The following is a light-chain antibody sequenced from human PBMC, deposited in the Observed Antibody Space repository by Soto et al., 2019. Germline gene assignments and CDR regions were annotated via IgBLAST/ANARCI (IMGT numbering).Light chain of an antibody. Sequence: EIVLTQSPATLSLSPGDRATLSCRASQSVSSDYFAWYQQKPGQPPRVILFGVSTRATAVPERFSGSGSGTEFTLTISRLQPDDFGLYYCHQYGNSPCTFGRGTKVEMK. J-gene: IGKJ4*01. CDR1: QSVSSDY. CDR3: HQYGNSPCT. V-gene: IGKV3-20*01. CDR2: GVS.